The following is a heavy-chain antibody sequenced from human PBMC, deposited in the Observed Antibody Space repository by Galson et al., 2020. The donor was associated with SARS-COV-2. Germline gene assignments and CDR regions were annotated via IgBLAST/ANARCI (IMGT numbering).Heavy chain of an antibody. CDR2: IDWDDDK. Sequence: ESGPTLVKPTQTLTLTCTFSGFSLSTSGMCVSWIRQPPGKALEWLARIDWDDDKYYSTSLKTRLTISKDTSKNQVVLTMTNMDPVDTATYYCALTLYDILTGSEFDYWGQGTLVTVSS. D-gene: IGHD3-9*01. CDR1: GFSLSTSGMC. V-gene: IGHV2-70*11. J-gene: IGHJ4*02. CDR3: ALTLYDILTGSEFDY.